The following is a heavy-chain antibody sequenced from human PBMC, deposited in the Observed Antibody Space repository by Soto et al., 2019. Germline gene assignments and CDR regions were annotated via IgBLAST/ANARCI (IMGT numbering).Heavy chain of an antibody. D-gene: IGHD2-2*01. CDR3: ARHQPPVDGMDV. J-gene: IGHJ6*02. Sequence: QLQLQESGPGLVKPSETLSLTCTVSGGSISSGSYNWGWIRQPPGKGLEWIGSIYYSGSTYYNPSLKSRVTISVDTSKKQFALKLSSVTAADTAVYYCARHQPPVDGMDVWGQGTTVTVSS. CDR1: GGSISSGSYN. V-gene: IGHV4-39*01. CDR2: IYYSGST.